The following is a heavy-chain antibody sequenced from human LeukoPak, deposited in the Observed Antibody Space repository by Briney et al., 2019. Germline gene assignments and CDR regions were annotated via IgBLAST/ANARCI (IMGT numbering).Heavy chain of an antibody. D-gene: IGHD2-2*01. J-gene: IGHJ6*02. CDR1: GYTFTGYY. CDR3: AAHSYCSSTSCDYYYYGMDV. Sequence: ASVKVSCKASGYTFTGYYMHWVRQAPGQGLEWMGRINPNSGGTNYAQKFQGGVTMTRDTSISTAYMELSRLRSDDTAVYYCAAHSYCSSTSCDYYYYGMDVWGQGTTVTVSS. CDR2: INPNSGGT. V-gene: IGHV1-2*06.